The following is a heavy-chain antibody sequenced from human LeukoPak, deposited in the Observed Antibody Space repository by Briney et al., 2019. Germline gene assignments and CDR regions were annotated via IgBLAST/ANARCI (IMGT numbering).Heavy chain of an antibody. CDR1: VGSISSYY. V-gene: IGHV4-4*07. J-gene: IGHJ4*02. CDR2: IYTSGST. CDR3: ARTYYYDRSDFYSGYYFDY. D-gene: IGHD3-22*01. Sequence: SETLSPTCTVSVGSISSYYWSWIRQPAREGLGWIGRIYTSGSTNYNPSLKGRVNMSVDTSKNQFSLKLSSVTAADTAVYYWARTYYYDRSDFYSGYYFDYWGQGTLVTVSS.